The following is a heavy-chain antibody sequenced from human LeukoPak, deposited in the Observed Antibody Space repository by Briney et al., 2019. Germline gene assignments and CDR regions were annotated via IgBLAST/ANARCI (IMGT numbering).Heavy chain of an antibody. D-gene: IGHD4-11*01. J-gene: IGHJ4*02. CDR1: GFTFGDYA. CDR3: TRGDYSNYDY. V-gene: IGHV3-49*03. Sequence: GGSLRLSCTASGFTFGDYAMSWFRQAPGKGLEWVGFIRNRPNGGTTEYAASVKGRFTISRDDSKSIAYLQMNSLKTEDTAVYYCTRGDYSNYDYWGQGTLVTVSS. CDR2: IRNRPNGGTT.